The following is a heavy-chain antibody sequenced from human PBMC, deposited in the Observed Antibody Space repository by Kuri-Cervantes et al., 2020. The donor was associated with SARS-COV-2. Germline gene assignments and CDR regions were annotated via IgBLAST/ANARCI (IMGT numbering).Heavy chain of an antibody. V-gene: IGHV3-23*01. J-gene: IGHJ4*02. CDR1: TFTFNNYA. Sequence: GGSLRLSCAASTFTFNNYALIWVRQAPGKGLEWVSSISGSGVGTYYADSVKGRFTISRDNSKNTLYLQMSSLRAEDSALYYCAKVGLSLDYWGQGTLVTVSS. CDR3: AKVGLSLDY. D-gene: IGHD2/OR15-2a*01. CDR2: ISGSGVGT.